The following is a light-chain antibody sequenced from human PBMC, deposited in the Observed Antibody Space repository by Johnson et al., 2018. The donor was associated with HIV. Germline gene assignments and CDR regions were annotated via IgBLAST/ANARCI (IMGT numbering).Light chain of an antibody. V-gene: IGLV1-51*02. J-gene: IGLJ1*01. CDR3: GTWDSSLSAHYV. CDR2: ENN. CDR1: SSNIGNNY. Sequence: QSVLTQPPSVSAAPGQKVTISCSGSSSNIGNNYVSWYQQLPGTAPKLLIYENNKRPSGIPYRFSGSKSGTSATLGITGLQTGDEADYYCGTWDSSLSAHYVFGTGTKVTVL.